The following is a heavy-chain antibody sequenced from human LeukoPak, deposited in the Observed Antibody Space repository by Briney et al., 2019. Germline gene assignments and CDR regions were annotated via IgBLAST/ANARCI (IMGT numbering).Heavy chain of an antibody. J-gene: IGHJ6*02. CDR1: GFTFSSYT. V-gene: IGHV3-21*01. Sequence: GGSLRLSCAASGFTFSSYTMNWVRQAPGKGLEWVSSISSSSSYIYYADSVKGRFTISRDNAKNSLYLQMNSLRAEDTAVYYYAKQRKTTNYYDSSGYLNYGMDVWGQGTTVTVSS. CDR3: AKQRKTTNYYDSSGYLNYGMDV. D-gene: IGHD3-22*01. CDR2: ISSSSSYI.